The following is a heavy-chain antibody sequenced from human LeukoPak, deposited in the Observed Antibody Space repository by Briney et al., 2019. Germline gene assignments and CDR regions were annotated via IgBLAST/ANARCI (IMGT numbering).Heavy chain of an antibody. J-gene: IGHJ6*04. D-gene: IGHD2-2*01. Sequence: GEPLKISCKGSGYRFTNYWIGWVRQMPGKGLEWMGIIYPGDSDTRYSPSFQGQVTISADKSISTAYLQWSSLKASDTALYCCARSAPSMLGYYYYGMDVWGKGTTVTVSS. CDR2: IYPGDSDT. V-gene: IGHV5-51*01. CDR3: ARSAPSMLGYYYYGMDV. CDR1: GYRFTNYW.